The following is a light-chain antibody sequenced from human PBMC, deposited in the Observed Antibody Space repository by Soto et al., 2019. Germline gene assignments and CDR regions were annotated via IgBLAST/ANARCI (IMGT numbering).Light chain of an antibody. V-gene: IGKV1-6*01. CDR3: LQDYNYPFT. CDR1: QGIRND. J-gene: IGKJ4*01. CDR2: AAS. Sequence: AIRMTQSPSSLSASVGDRVTITCRASQGIRNDLGWYQQKPGKVPKLLIYAASTLQSGVPSRFSGSGSGTDFTLTISSLQPEDFATYYCLQDYNYPFTFGGGTKVEIK.